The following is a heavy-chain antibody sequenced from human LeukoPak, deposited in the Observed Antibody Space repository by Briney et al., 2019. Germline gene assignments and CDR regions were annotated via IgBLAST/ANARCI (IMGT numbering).Heavy chain of an antibody. J-gene: IGHJ6*03. D-gene: IGHD1-26*01. Sequence: TSETLSLPCAVYGGSFSGYYWSWIRQPPGKGLEWIGEINHSGSTNYNPSLKSRVTISVDTSKNQFSLKLSSVTAADTAVYYCARGKWELLRSNYYYMDVWGKGTTVTVSS. V-gene: IGHV4-34*01. CDR1: GGSFSGYY. CDR3: ARGKWELLRSNYYYMDV. CDR2: INHSGST.